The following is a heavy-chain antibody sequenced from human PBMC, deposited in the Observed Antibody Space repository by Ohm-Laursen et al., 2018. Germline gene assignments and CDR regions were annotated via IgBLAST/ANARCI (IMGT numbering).Heavy chain of an antibody. CDR3: AKGATTLRPFDY. V-gene: IGHV3-23*01. D-gene: IGHD1-26*01. J-gene: IGHJ4*02. CDR2: ISAGDGDT. CDR1: GFTFSTYW. Sequence: GSLRLSCAASGFTFSTYWMHWVRQAPGKGLEWVSGISAGDGDTNYADSVKGRFTISRDNSKNTVYLQMNSLRAEDTAVYSCAKGATTLRPFDYWGQGTLVTVSS.